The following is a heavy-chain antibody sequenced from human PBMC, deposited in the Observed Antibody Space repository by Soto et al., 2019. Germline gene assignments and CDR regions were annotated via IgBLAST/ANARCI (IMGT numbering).Heavy chain of an antibody. CDR2: INAGNGNT. D-gene: IGHD4-17*01. CDR1: GYTFTSYA. Sequence: QVQVVQSGAEVKKPGASVKVSCKASGYTFTSYAMHWVRQAPGQRLEWMGWINAGNGNTKYSQKFQGRVTITRDTSANTAYMDLSTWSSEGTAVYSWARDTAPSDFWGQGTTFTFPS. CDR3: ARDTAPSDF. J-gene: IGHJ6*02. V-gene: IGHV1-3*01.